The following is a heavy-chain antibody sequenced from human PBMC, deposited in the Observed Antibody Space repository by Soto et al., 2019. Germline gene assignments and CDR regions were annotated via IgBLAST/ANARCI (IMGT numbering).Heavy chain of an antibody. CDR1: GFTFSSYA. J-gene: IGHJ4*02. D-gene: IGHD6-13*01. CDR2: ISGSGGST. V-gene: IGHV3-23*01. CDR3: AKRRSSLNYFDY. Sequence: GSLSLSCAASGFTFSSYAMSWVRQAPGKGLEWVSAISGSGGSTYYADPVKGRFTISRDNSKNTLYLQMNSLRAEDTAVYYCAKRRSSLNYFDYWGQGTLVTVSS.